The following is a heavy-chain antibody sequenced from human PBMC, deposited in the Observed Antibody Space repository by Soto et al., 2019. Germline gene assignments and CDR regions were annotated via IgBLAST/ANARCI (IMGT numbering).Heavy chain of an antibody. CDR2: IIPIFGTA. V-gene: IGHV1-69*13. CDR3: ASPYCSGGSCYHFDY. CDR1: GGTFSSYA. J-gene: IGHJ4*02. D-gene: IGHD2-15*01. Sequence: SVKVSCKASGGTFSSYAISWVRQAPGQGLEWMGGIIPIFGTANYAQKFQGRVTITADESTSTAYMELSSLRSEDTAVYYCASPYCSGGSCYHFDYWGQGTLVTVSS.